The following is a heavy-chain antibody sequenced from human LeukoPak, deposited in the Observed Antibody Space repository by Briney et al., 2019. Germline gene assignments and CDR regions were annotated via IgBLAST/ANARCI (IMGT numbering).Heavy chain of an antibody. CDR3: AREGTITAYNFDY. CDR2: MKYDGSEI. CDR1: GFAFSNYW. J-gene: IGHJ4*02. D-gene: IGHD5-12*01. V-gene: IGHV3-7*05. Sequence: GGSLRLSCAASGFAFSNYWMSWVRQAPGKGLEWVANMKYDGSEIYYVDSVKGRFTISGDNAKSSVYLQMNSLRAEDTAVYYCAREGTITAYNFDYWGQGTLVTVSS.